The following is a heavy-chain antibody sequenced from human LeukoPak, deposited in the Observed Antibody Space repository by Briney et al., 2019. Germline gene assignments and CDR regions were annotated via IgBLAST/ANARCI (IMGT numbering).Heavy chain of an antibody. V-gene: IGHV1-69*13. CDR1: GGTFSSYA. Sequence: GASVKVSCKASGGTFSSYAISWVRQAPGQGLEWMGGIIPIFGTANYAQKFQGRVTITADESTSTAYMELSSLRSEDTAVYYCATTFQYYDILTGQLGYYYYYMDVWGKGTTVTISS. D-gene: IGHD3-9*01. J-gene: IGHJ6*03. CDR2: IIPIFGTA. CDR3: ATTFQYYDILTGQLGYYYYYMDV.